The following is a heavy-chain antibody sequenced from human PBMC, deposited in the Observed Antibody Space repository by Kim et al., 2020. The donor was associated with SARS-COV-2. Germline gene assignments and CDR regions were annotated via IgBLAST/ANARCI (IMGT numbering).Heavy chain of an antibody. CDR1: GFTFSSYA. Sequence: GGSLRLSCAASGFTFSSYAMHWVRQAPGKGLEWVAVISYDGSNKYYADSVKGRFTISRDNSKNTLYLQMNSLRAEDTAVYYCARDGLGTIDYWGQGTLVTVSS. D-gene: IGHD7-27*01. J-gene: IGHJ4*02. CDR3: ARDGLGTIDY. V-gene: IGHV3-30*04. CDR2: ISYDGSNK.